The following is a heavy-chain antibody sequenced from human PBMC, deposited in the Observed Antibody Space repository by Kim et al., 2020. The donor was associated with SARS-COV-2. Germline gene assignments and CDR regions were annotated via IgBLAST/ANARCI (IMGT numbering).Heavy chain of an antibody. CDR1: GGSISSSNW. J-gene: IGHJ6*02. D-gene: IGHD2-15*01. Sequence: SETLSLTCAVSGGSISSSNWWSWVRQPPGKGLEWIGEIYHSGSANYNPSLKSRVTISVDKSKNQFSLKLSSVTAADTAVYYCARLGVVAATPYYYCGMDVWGQGTTVTVSS. CDR3: ARLGVVAATPYYYCGMDV. CDR2: IYHSGSA. V-gene: IGHV4-4*02.